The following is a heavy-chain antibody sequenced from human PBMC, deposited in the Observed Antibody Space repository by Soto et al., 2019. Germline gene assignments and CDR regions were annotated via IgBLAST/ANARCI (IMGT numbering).Heavy chain of an antibody. V-gene: IGHV1-46*01. CDR3: AREDGRYYDSSGYSSDAFDI. Sequence: QVQLVQSGAEVKKPGASVKVSCKASGYTFTSYYMHWVRQAPGQGLEWMGIINPSGGSTSYAQKFQGRVTMTRDTSTSEVYMELSSLRSEDTAVYYCAREDGRYYDSSGYSSDAFDIWGQGTMVTVSS. CDR1: GYTFTSYY. J-gene: IGHJ3*02. D-gene: IGHD3-22*01. CDR2: INPSGGST.